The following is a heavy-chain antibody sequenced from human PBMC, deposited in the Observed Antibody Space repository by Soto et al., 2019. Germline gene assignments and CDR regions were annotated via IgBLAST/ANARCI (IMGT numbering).Heavy chain of an antibody. CDR2: IIPIFGTA. Sequence: ASVKVSCKASGGTFSSYAISWVRQAPGQGLEWMGGIIPIFGTANYAQKFQGRVTITADESTSTAYMELSSLRSEDTAVYYCARDWIPDSSSWYYYGMDVWGQGTTVTVSS. J-gene: IGHJ6*02. CDR3: ARDWIPDSSSWYYYGMDV. CDR1: GGTFSSYA. V-gene: IGHV1-69*13. D-gene: IGHD6-13*01.